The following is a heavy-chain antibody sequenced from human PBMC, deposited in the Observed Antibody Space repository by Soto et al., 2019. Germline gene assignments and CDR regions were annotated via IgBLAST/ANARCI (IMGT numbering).Heavy chain of an antibody. CDR3: ASTYSTSWYWFDP. V-gene: IGHV2-26*04. D-gene: IGHD6-13*01. CDR1: GFSLSNAGLG. CDR2: IFSNDEK. Sequence: QVTVKESGPVLVKPTETLTLTCTVSGFSLSNAGLGVSWIRQPPGKALEWLAHIFSNDEKSYSTSLKSRLTTSQDTSKSQVVLTMTNMDPVDTATYYCASTYSTSWYWFDPWGQGTLVTVSS. J-gene: IGHJ5*02.